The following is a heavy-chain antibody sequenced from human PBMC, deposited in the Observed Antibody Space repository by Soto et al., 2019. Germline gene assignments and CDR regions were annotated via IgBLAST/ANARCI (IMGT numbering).Heavy chain of an antibody. Sequence: ASVKVSCKASGATFSSYAITWVRQAPGQGLEWMGGIVPIFGTADYAQKFQGRVTISADESTSTIYMELRSLRSDDTAVYYCARDPEGSTFGYFVFWGQGTLVTVSS. CDR3: ARDPEGSTFGYFVF. CDR1: GATFSSYA. CDR2: IVPIFGTA. V-gene: IGHV1-69*13. J-gene: IGHJ4*02. D-gene: IGHD3-22*01.